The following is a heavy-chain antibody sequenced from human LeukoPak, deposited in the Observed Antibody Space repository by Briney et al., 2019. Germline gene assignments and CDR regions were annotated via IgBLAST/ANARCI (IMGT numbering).Heavy chain of an antibody. J-gene: IGHJ5*02. CDR1: GFTFSSYA. D-gene: IGHD3-3*02. CDR3: ARGRKRHFWSGSQNSWFDP. V-gene: IGHV3-23*01. CDR2: ISGSGGST. Sequence: PGGSLRLSCAASGFTFSSYAMSWVRQAPGKGLEWVSAISGSGGSTYYADSVKGRFTISRDNSKNTLYLQMNSLRAEDTAVFYCARGRKRHFWSGSQNSWFDPWGQGALVTVSS.